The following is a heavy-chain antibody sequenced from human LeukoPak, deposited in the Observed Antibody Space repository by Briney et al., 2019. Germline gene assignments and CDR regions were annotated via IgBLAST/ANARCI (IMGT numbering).Heavy chain of an antibody. CDR2: ISYDGSNK. J-gene: IGHJ4*02. D-gene: IGHD6-13*01. CDR3: AKDRAAAGMGYFDY. CDR1: GFTFSSYG. Sequence: GGSLRLSCAASGFTFSSYGMHWVRQAPGKGLKWVAVISYDGSNKYYADSVKGRFTISRDNSKDTLYLQMNSLRAEDTAVYYCAKDRAAAGMGYFDYWGQGTLVTVSS. V-gene: IGHV3-30*18.